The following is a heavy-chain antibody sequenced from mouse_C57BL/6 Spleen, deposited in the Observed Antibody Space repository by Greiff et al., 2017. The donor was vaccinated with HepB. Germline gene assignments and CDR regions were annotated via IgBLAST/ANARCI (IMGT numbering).Heavy chain of an antibody. J-gene: IGHJ3*01. Sequence: EVQLVESGGGLVQPKGSLKLSCAASGFSFNTYAMNWVRQAPGKGLEWVARIRSKSNNYATYYADSVKDRFTISRDDSESMLYLQRNNLKTEDTAMYYCVGDYGDFWFAYWGQGTLVTVSA. V-gene: IGHV10-1*01. CDR3: VGDYGDFWFAY. CDR2: IRSKSNNYAT. CDR1: GFSFNTYA. D-gene: IGHD2-13*01.